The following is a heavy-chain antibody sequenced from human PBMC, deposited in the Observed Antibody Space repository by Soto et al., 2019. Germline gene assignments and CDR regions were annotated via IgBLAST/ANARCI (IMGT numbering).Heavy chain of an antibody. CDR2: LYYGGSA. CDR1: GDSVSSGGAY. D-gene: IGHD3-10*01. Sequence: QVQLQESGPGLVQPSQTLSLTCSVSGDSVSSGGAYWSWIRQLPGKGLEWIGYLYYGGSANYTPFLKSRLTISLDTSKNQFSLNLKSVTAADTAVYYCARIKSRYYKIISSSFDYWGRGTLVTVSS. J-gene: IGHJ4*02. CDR3: ARIKSRYYKIISSSFDY. V-gene: IGHV4-31*03.